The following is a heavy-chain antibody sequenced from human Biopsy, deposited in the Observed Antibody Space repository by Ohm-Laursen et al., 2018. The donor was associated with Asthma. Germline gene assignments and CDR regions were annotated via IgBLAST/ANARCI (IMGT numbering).Heavy chain of an antibody. V-gene: IGHV4-39*01. CDR2: MYYGETT. CDR3: ARTFHFWSPYHAEHYQL. D-gene: IGHD3-3*02. J-gene: IGHJ1*01. Sequence: SDTLSLTCTVSGASITSSAYYWGWIRQPPGKGLEWIGSMYYGETTYYSPSLKSRVTISVDTSKNQFSLFLSSVTAADTAVYYCARTFHFWSPYHAEHYQLWGQGTLVTAPS. CDR1: GASITSSAYY.